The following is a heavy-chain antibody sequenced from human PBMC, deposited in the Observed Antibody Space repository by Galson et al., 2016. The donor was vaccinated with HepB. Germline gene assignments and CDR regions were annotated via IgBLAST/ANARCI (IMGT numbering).Heavy chain of an antibody. J-gene: IGHJ4*02. V-gene: IGHV3-53*01. CDR1: GFTVSSNY. D-gene: IGHD3-10*01. CDR3: ARESRMVRGVITYFFDY. CDR2: IYSGGST. Sequence: SLRLSCAASGFTVSSNYMSWVRQAPGRGLEWVSVIYSGGSTYYADSVKGRFTISRDNSKNTLSLQMNSLRAEDTAVYYCARESRMVRGVITYFFDYWGQGTLVTVSS.